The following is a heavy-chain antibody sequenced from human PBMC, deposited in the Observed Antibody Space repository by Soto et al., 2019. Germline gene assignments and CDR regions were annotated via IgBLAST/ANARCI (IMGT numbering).Heavy chain of an antibody. J-gene: IGHJ4*02. V-gene: IGHV3-23*01. Sequence: EVQLLESGGGLVQPGGSLRLSCAASGFTFSSYAMSWVRQAPGKGLEWVSAISGSGDGTYYEDTVKGPFTISRDNSKNTMYLKMDGLRAEDTAVYYCAKGGTFSTIFGVLDYWGQGTLVTVSS. CDR3: AKGGTFSTIFGVLDY. CDR2: ISGSGDGT. D-gene: IGHD3-3*01. CDR1: GFTFSSYA.